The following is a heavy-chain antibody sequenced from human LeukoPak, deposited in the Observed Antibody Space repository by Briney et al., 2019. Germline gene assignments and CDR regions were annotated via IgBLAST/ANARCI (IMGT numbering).Heavy chain of an antibody. CDR3: ARDRVGAQGGL. J-gene: IGHJ4*02. CDR2: INPNSGAT. D-gene: IGHD3-16*01. Sequence: ASVKVSCKASGYTFTGYYMHWVRQAPGQGLEWMGWINPNSGATNYAQKFLGRVTMTRDTSISTAYMELSRLGSDDTAVYYCARDRVGAQGGLWGQGTLVTVSS. CDR1: GYTFTGYY. V-gene: IGHV1-2*02.